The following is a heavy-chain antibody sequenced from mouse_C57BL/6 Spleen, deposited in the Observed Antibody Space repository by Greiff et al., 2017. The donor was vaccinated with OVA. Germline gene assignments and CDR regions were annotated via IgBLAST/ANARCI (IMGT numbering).Heavy chain of an antibody. CDR1: GYAFSSYW. D-gene: IGHD1-1*01. J-gene: IGHJ3*01. V-gene: IGHV1-80*01. CDR2: IYPGDGDT. Sequence: VQLQQSGAELVKPGASVKISCKASGYAFSSYWMNWVKQRPGKGLEWIGQIYPGDGDTNYNGKFKGKATLTADKSSSTAYMQLSSLTSEDSAVYFCATYYVSPAEFSYWGQGTLVTVSA. CDR3: ATYYVSPAEFSY.